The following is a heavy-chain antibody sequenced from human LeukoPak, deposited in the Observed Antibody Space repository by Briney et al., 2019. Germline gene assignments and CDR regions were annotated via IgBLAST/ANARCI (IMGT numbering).Heavy chain of an antibody. D-gene: IGHD4-11*01. CDR1: GFTFSNYG. J-gene: IGHJ4*02. CDR2: IWYDGSNE. Sequence: GRSLRLSCAASGFTFSNYGMHWVRQAPGKGLEWVAVIWYDGSNEYYADSVKGRFTISRDNSKNTLYLQRNSLRAEDTAVYFCARGVTTADYWGQGTLVTVSS. CDR3: ARGVTTADY. V-gene: IGHV3-33*01.